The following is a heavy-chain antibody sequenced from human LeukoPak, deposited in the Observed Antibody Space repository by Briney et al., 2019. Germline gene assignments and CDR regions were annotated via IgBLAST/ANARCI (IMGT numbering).Heavy chain of an antibody. D-gene: IGHD3-16*01. J-gene: IGHJ4*02. CDR2: MNPDSGNT. CDR1: GYTFTNYN. Sequence: ASVKVSCKASGYTFTNYNINWVRQATGQGLEWMGWMNPDSGNTGYAQKFQGRVTMTRNTSVSTAYMELSSLRSEDTAVYYCARYSGGNDYWGQGTLVTVSS. V-gene: IGHV1-8*01. CDR3: ARYSGGNDY.